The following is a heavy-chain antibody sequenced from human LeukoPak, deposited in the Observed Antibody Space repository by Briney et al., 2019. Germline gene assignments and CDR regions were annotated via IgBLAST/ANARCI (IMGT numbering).Heavy chain of an antibody. J-gene: IGHJ3*02. Sequence: SVKVSCKASGGTFSSYAISWVRQAPGQGLEWMGGIIPILGTANYAQKFQSRVTITADESTSTAYMELSSLRSEDTAVYYCARLWFGELLISGAFDIWGQGTMVTVSS. V-gene: IGHV1-69*01. CDR3: ARLWFGELLISGAFDI. CDR2: IIPILGTA. D-gene: IGHD3-10*01. CDR1: GGTFSSYA.